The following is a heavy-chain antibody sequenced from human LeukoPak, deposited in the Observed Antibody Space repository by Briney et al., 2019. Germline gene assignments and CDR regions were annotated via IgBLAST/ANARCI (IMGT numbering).Heavy chain of an antibody. CDR3: VKDRYFYDSGSKAN. J-gene: IGHJ4*02. Sequence: HPGGSLRLSCVASGFPFDDYGMFWVRQTPGKGLEWISGISWNSGIIAYADSVKGRFTIFRDNAKNSLYLQMNSLRVEDTAVYYCVKDRYFYDSGSKANWGQGTLVTVSS. D-gene: IGHD3-22*01. V-gene: IGHV3-9*01. CDR1: GFPFDDYG. CDR2: ISWNSGII.